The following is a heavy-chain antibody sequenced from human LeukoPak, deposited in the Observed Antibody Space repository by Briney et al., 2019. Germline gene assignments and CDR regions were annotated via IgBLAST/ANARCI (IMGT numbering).Heavy chain of an antibody. CDR2: IYHSGST. J-gene: IGHJ6*03. CDR3: RSSSSDYYYYYMDV. D-gene: IGHD6-6*01. V-gene: IGHV4-38-2*02. Sequence: SETLSLTCTVSGYPISSGYYWGWIRQPPGKGLEWIGSIYHSGSTYYNPSLKSRVTISVDTSKNQFSLKLSSVTAADTAVYYCRSSSSDYYYYYMDVWGKGTTVTVSS. CDR1: GYPISSGYY.